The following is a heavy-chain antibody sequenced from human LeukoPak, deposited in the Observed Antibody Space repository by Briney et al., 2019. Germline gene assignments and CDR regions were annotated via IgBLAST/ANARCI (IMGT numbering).Heavy chain of an antibody. CDR1: GDSLSSKSAA. CDR3: ARSAGHFDY. V-gene: IGHV6-1*01. J-gene: IGHJ4*02. CDR2: TYYRSKWHN. Sequence: SQTLSLTCVISGDSLSSKSAAWNWITQSPSRGLEWLGRTYYRSKWHNDYTLSVKSRITINPDTSKNQFSLQLNSVTPEDMAVYYCARSAGHFDYWGQGTLVTVSS.